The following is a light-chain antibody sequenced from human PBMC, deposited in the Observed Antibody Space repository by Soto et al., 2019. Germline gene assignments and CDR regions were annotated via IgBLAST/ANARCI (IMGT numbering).Light chain of an antibody. Sequence: EIVLTQSPGPLSLSPGERATLSCRASQSVSSRLAWYQQRPGQAHRLLISGASSRATGIPDRFSGSGSGTDFTLTISRLEPEDLALYYCQHYAHNSPITFGQVTRLEIK. V-gene: IGKV3-20*01. CDR2: GAS. J-gene: IGKJ5*01. CDR1: QSVSSR. CDR3: QHYAHNSPIT.